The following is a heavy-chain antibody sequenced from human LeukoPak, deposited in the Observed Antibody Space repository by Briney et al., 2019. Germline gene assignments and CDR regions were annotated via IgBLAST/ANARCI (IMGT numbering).Heavy chain of an antibody. CDR2: INHSGST. CDR3: AATLDIVVVVAAITDAFGI. D-gene: IGHD2-15*01. Sequence: PSETLSLTCAVYGGSFSGYYRSWIRQPPGKGLEWIGEINHSGSTNYNPSLKSRVTISVDTSKNQFSLKLSSVTAADTAVYYCAATLDIVVVVAAITDAFGIWGQGTMVMVSS. V-gene: IGHV4-34*01. J-gene: IGHJ3*02. CDR1: GGSFSGYY.